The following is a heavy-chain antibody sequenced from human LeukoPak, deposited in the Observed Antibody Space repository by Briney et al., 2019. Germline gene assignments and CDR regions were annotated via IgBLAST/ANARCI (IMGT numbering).Heavy chain of an antibody. CDR2: IAFDGSNK. J-gene: IGHJ4*02. Sequence: GRSLRLSCEASGFTFSSYAMHWVRQAPGKGLEWVAVIAFDGSNKYYADSVKGRLTISRDNSKNTLYLQMNSLRAEDTAVYYCARASDSGYGRSFQWYYWGQGTLVTVSS. V-gene: IGHV3-30*04. D-gene: IGHD5-12*01. CDR1: GFTFSSYA. CDR3: ARASDSGYGRSFQWYY.